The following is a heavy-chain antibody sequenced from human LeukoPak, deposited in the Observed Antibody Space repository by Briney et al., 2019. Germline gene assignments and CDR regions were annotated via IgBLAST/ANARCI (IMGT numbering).Heavy chain of an antibody. CDR1: GGTFSSYA. J-gene: IGHJ4*02. CDR3: ARVYSSGWYYFDY. V-gene: IGHV1-69*04. CDR2: IIPILGIA. D-gene: IGHD6-19*01. Sequence: SVKVSCKASGGTFSSYAISWVRQAPGQGLEWMGRIIPILGIANYAQKFQGRVTITADKSTSTAYMELSSLRSEDMAVYYCARVYSSGWYYFDYWGQGTLVTVSS.